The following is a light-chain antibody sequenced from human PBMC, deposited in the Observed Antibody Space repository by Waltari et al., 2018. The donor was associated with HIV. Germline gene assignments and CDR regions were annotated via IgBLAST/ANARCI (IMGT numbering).Light chain of an antibody. V-gene: IGLV2-14*01. CDR1: RSDVGGYNY. J-gene: IGLJ1*01. CDR3: SSYTSSSPLD. CDR2: EVS. Sequence: QSALTQPASVSGSPGQSITISCTGTRSDVGGYNYVSWYQQHPGKAPKLMIYEVSNRPSGVSNRFSGSKSGNTASLTISGLQAEDEADYYCSSYTSSSPLDFGTGTKVTVL.